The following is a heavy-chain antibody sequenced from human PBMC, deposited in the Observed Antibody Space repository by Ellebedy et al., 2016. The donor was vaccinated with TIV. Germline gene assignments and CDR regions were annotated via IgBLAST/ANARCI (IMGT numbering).Heavy chain of an antibody. CDR3: AREVLLWFGEFANFDL. CDR1: GFTFSSYS. V-gene: IGHV3-21*01. CDR2: ISSSSSYI. Sequence: PGGSLRLSCAASGFTFSSYSMNWVRQAPGKGLEWVSSISSSSSYIYYADSVKGRFTISRDNAKNSLYLQMNSLRAEDTAVYYCAREVLLWFGEFANFDLWGRGTLVTVSS. J-gene: IGHJ2*01. D-gene: IGHD3-10*01.